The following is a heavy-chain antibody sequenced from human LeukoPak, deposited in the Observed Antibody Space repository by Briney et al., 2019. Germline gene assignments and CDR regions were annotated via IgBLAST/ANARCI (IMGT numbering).Heavy chain of an antibody. Sequence: SETLSLTCTVSGDSISNGGYFWSWIRQHPGKGLEWIGYIYYTGSTTYNPSLQSRVTISVDTSKNNFSLRLNPVTAADTAVYFCARGLPGARIPYHFDSRGQGTLVAVSS. CDR3: ARGLPGARIPYHFDS. CDR1: GDSISNGGYF. J-gene: IGHJ4*02. D-gene: IGHD1-1*01. V-gene: IGHV4-31*03. CDR2: IYYTGST.